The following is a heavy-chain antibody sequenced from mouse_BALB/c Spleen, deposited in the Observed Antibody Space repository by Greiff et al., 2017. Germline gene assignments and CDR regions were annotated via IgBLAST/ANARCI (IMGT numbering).Heavy chain of an antibody. CDR2: ISTYYGDA. Sequence: VQLQQSGAELVRPGVSVKISCKGSGYTFTDYAMHWVKQSHAKSLEWIGVISTYYGDASYNQKFKGKATMTVDKSSSTAYMELARLTSEDSAIYYCARDGNYHVFFAYWGQGTLVTVSA. J-gene: IGHJ3*01. V-gene: IGHV1S137*01. CDR3: ARDGNYHVFFAY. CDR1: GYTFTDYA. D-gene: IGHD2-1*01.